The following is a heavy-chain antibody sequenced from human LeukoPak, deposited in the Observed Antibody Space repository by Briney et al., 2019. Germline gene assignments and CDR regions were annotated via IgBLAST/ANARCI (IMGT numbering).Heavy chain of an antibody. D-gene: IGHD2-15*01. CDR3: ARVGCSGGCCYSFDY. Sequence: ASVKVSCKASGYTFTGYSMHWVRQAPGQGLEWMGWINPNSGGTNYAQKFQGRVTMTRDKSISTAYMELRSLRSDDTAVYYCARVGCSGGCCYSFDYWGQGTLVIVSS. CDR2: INPNSGGT. CDR1: GYTFTGYS. J-gene: IGHJ4*02. V-gene: IGHV1-2*02.